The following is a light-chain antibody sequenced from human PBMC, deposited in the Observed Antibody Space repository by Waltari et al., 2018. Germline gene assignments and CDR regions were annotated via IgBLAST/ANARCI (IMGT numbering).Light chain of an antibody. J-gene: IGKJ5*01. CDR2: AAS. V-gene: IGKV1-8*01. CDR1: QGIISY. CDR3: QQYYNYPPIT. Sequence: AIRITPSPTSLSAPTGDSVTITCRASQGIISYLAWYQHKPGNVPKLLIYAASTFQSGVPSRFSGSGSGTDFILTISCLQSEDFATYYCQQYYNYPPITFGQGTRLEIK.